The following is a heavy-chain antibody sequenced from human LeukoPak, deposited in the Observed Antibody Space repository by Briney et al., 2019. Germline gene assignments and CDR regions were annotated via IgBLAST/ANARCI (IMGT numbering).Heavy chain of an antibody. CDR2: IVVGSGNT. CDR1: GFTFTSST. J-gene: IGHJ3*02. CDR3: AASSSWYSAFDI. Sequence: GASVKVSCKASGFTFTSSTMQWVRQARGQRLEWIGWIVVGSGNTNYAQRFQERVTITRDMSTSTAYMELSSLRSEDTAVYYCAASSSWYSAFDIWGQGTMVTVSS. V-gene: IGHV1-58*02. D-gene: IGHD6-13*01.